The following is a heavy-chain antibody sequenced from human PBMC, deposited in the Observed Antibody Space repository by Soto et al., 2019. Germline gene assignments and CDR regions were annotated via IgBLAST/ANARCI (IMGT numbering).Heavy chain of an antibody. D-gene: IGHD2-15*01. CDR2: IYYSGST. CDR3: ARRVVAARIGYYYYYMDV. J-gene: IGHJ6*03. Sequence: SETLSLTCTVSGGSISSYYWSWIRQPPGKGLEWIGYIYYSGSTNYNPSLKSRVTISVDTSKNQFSLKLSSVTAADTAVYYCARRVVAARIGYYYYYMDVWGKGTTVTVS. V-gene: IGHV4-59*01. CDR1: GGSISSYY.